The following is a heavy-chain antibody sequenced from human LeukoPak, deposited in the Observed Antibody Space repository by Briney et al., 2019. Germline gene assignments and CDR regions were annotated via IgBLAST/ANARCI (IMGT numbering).Heavy chain of an antibody. CDR3: AKDRTVGASYWYFDL. CDR2: INKGGTFI. J-gene: IGHJ2*01. Sequence: GGSLRLSCAASGFTFNDFAMHWVRQTPGKGLEWVSAINKGGTFIKYADSVKGRFTISRDSSKNTLFLHMNTLRAEDTAIYYCAKDRTVGASYWYFDLWGRGTLVTVSS. D-gene: IGHD1-26*01. CDR1: GFTFNDFA. V-gene: IGHV3-23*01.